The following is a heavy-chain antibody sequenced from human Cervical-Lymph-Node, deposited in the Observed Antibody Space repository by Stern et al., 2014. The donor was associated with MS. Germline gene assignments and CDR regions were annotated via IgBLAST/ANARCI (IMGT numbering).Heavy chain of an antibody. Sequence: QLVQSGVDVKKPGASVKVSCKASGYTFTAYNMHWLRQAPGQALEWMGRINPKSGVTNYAQKFQDRVTMTRDTSISTVYMELSRLRSNDTAMYYCATRRGCSGGSCSSRSLDYWGQGTLVTVSS. CDR3: ATRRGCSGGSCSSRSLDY. D-gene: IGHD2-15*01. CDR1: GYTFTAYN. J-gene: IGHJ4*02. V-gene: IGHV1-2*06. CDR2: INPKSGVT.